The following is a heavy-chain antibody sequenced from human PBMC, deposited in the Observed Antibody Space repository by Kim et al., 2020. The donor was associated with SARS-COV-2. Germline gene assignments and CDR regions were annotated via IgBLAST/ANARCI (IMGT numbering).Heavy chain of an antibody. D-gene: IGHD3-3*01. J-gene: IGHJ3*02. V-gene: IGHV4-31*03. CDR2: IYYSGST. CDR1: GGSISSGGYY. CDR3: ARGSGITIFGVVMIDAFDI. Sequence: SETPSLTCTVSGGSISSGGYYWSWIRQHPGKGLEWIGYIYYSGSTYYNPSLKSRVTISVDTSNNQFSLKLSSVTAADTAVYYCARGSGITIFGVVMIDAFDIWGQGTMVTVSS.